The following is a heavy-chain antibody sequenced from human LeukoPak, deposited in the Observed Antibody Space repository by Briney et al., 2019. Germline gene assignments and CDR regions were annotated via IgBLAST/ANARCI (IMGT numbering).Heavy chain of an antibody. CDR3: ARARTIFGVVIMLSSPHLIDY. CDR1: GYSISSGYY. Sequence: SETLSLTCTVSGYSISSGYYWGWIRQPPGKGLEWIGSIYHSGSTYYNPSLKSRVTISVDTSKNQFSLKLSSVTAADTAVYYCARARTIFGVVIMLSSPHLIDYWGQGTLVTVSS. CDR2: IYHSGST. V-gene: IGHV4-38-2*02. D-gene: IGHD3-3*01. J-gene: IGHJ4*02.